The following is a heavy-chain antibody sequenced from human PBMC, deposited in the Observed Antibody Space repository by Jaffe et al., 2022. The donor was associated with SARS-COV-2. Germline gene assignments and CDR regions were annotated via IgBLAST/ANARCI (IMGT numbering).Heavy chain of an antibody. D-gene: IGHD3-22*01. CDR1: GFTFSSYW. Sequence: EVQLVESGGGLVQPGGSLRLSCAASGFTFSSYWMSWVRQAPGKGLEWVANIKQDGSEKYYVDSVKGRFTISRDNAKNSLYLQMNSLRAEDTAVYYCARERGYYYDSSGYYSRRGGFDYWGQGTLVTVSS. V-gene: IGHV3-7*01. CDR2: IKQDGSEK. J-gene: IGHJ4*02. CDR3: ARERGYYYDSSGYYSRRGGFDY.